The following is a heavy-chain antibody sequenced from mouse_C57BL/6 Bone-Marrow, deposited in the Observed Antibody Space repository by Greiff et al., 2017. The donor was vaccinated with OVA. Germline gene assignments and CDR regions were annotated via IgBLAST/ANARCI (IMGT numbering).Heavy chain of an antibody. CDR1: GYTFTSYW. V-gene: IGHV1-50*01. J-gene: IGHJ2*01. CDR3: ARGYSNYFDY. D-gene: IGHD2-5*01. Sequence: QVQLQQPGAELVKPGASVKLSCKASGYTFTSYWMQWVNQRPGQGLEWIGEIDPSDSYTNYNQKFKGKATLTVDTSSSTAYMQLSSLTSEDSAVYYCARGYSNYFDYWGQGTTLTVSS. CDR2: IDPSDSYT.